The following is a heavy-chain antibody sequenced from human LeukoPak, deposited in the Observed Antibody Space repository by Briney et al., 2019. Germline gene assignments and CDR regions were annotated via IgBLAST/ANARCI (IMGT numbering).Heavy chain of an antibody. Sequence: GESLKISCKGSGYSFSSYWIAWVRQMPRKGLEWMGIIYPGDSDTRYSPSFQGQVTISADKSISTAYLQWSSLKASDTAMYYCARVPYSSGRGVIDYWGQGTLVTVSS. CDR3: ARVPYSSGRGVIDY. CDR1: GYSFSSYW. D-gene: IGHD6-19*01. V-gene: IGHV5-51*01. CDR2: IYPGDSDT. J-gene: IGHJ4*02.